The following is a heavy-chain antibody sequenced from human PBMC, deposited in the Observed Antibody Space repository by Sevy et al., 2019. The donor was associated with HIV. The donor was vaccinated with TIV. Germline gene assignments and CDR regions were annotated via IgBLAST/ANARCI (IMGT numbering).Heavy chain of an antibody. V-gene: IGHV3-9*01. D-gene: IGHD6-13*01. J-gene: IGHJ5*02. CDR2: ISWNSGSI. CDR3: AKALGGYSSSWYVGWFDP. CDR1: GFTFDDYA. Sequence: GGSLRLSCAASGFTFDDYAMHWVRQAPGKGLEWVSGISWNSGSIGYADSVKGRFTISRDNAKNSLYLQMNSLRAEDTALYYCAKALGGYSSSWYVGWFDPWGQGTLVTVSS.